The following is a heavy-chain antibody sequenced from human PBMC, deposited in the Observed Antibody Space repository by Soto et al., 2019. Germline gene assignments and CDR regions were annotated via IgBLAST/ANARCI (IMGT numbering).Heavy chain of an antibody. CDR1: GFTFSSFS. CDR3: VKRRGAETYDFVD. D-gene: IGHD2-2*01. J-gene: IGHJ4*02. V-gene: IGHV3-64D*06. CDR2: MSSDGGRI. Sequence: GGSLRLSCSASGFTFSSFSLPWVRQSPGKGLEYVSHMSSDGGRIYYADSVKGRFTISRDNSKNMLYLQMSSLRPDDSAVYYCVKRRGAETYDFVDWGEGTEVTVS.